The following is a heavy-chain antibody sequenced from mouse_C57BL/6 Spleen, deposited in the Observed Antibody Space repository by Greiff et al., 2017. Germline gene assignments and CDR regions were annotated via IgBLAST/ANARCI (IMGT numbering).Heavy chain of an antibody. CDR2: IHPSDSDT. Sequence: QVHVKQSGAELVKPGASVKVSCKASGYTFTSYWMHWVKQRPGQGLEWIGRIHPSDSDTNYNQKFKGKATLTVDKSSSTAYMQLSSLTSEDSAVYYCAIDGSSPRGFAYWGQGTLVTVSA. V-gene: IGHV1-74*01. J-gene: IGHJ3*01. CDR3: AIDGSSPRGFAY. D-gene: IGHD1-1*01. CDR1: GYTFTSYW.